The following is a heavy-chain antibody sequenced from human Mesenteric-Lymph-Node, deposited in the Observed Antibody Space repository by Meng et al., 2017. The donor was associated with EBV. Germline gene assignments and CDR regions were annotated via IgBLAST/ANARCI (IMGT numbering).Heavy chain of an antibody. CDR2: TYYKSKWYN. CDR3: ARDPAAFDF. D-gene: IGHD6-25*01. J-gene: IGHJ4*02. CDR1: GDSVCTNSAA. Sequence: QVQLQQSGPGLVKPSQXPSLTCAISGDSVCTNSAAWNWLRQSPSGGLEWLGRTYYKSKWYNDYAESVKSRITINPDTSKNQFSLQLNSVTPEDTAVYYCARDPAAFDFWGQGILVTVSS. V-gene: IGHV6-1*01.